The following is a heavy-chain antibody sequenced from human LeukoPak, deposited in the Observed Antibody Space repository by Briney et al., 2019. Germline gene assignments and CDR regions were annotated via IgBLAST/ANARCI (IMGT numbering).Heavy chain of an antibody. J-gene: IGHJ4*02. D-gene: IGHD5-12*01. CDR3: AKFVATSGAFDY. Sequence: QTLSRTCAISRDSVSRNSAAWEWVRHSPSRCIGWLGRTYYRSKWYNDYTVSVKSRITINPDTSQNQFSLQLNSVTPEDTAVYYCAKFVATSGAFDYWGQGTLVTVSS. CDR1: RDSVSRNSAA. CDR2: TYYRSKWYN. V-gene: IGHV6-1*01.